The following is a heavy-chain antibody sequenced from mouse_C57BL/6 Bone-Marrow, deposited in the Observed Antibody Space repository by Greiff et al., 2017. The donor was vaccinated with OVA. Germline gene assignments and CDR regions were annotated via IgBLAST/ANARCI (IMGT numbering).Heavy chain of an antibody. D-gene: IGHD1-1*01. V-gene: IGHV3-1*01. Sequence: EVKLQESGPGLVKPSQSLSLTCTVTGYSITSCYDWCWIRHFPGNKLECMGYISYSGSTNYNPSLKSRISITHDTSKNHFFLKLNSVTTEDTATYYCARELRFYYFDYWGQGTTLTVSS. CDR3: ARELRFYYFDY. CDR2: ISYSGST. CDR1: GYSITSCYD. J-gene: IGHJ2*01.